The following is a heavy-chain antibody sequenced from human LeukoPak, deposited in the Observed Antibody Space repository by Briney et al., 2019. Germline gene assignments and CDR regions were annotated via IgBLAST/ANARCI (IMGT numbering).Heavy chain of an antibody. D-gene: IGHD2-15*01. Sequence: KPGESLKISCKGSGYSFTTYWIGWVRQMPGKGLEWMGIVYPGGSDTRYCPSFQGQVTISVDTSINTAYLQWSSLKASDTAMYYCARQRSCSSGTCYPDYWGQGTLVTVSS. V-gene: IGHV5-51*01. CDR2: VYPGGSDT. CDR1: GYSFTTYW. J-gene: IGHJ4*02. CDR3: ARQRSCSSGTCYPDY.